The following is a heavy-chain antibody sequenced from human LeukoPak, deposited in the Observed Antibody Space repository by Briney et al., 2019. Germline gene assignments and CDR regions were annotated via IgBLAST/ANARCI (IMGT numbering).Heavy chain of an antibody. CDR2: IYYSGST. Sequence: SETLSLTCTVTGGSIRSSTDYWGWIRQPPGKELEWIGSIYYSGSTYYNPSLKSRVTISVDTSKNQFSVKLSSVTAADTAVYYCARHRGYYDSGGSHYWGQGTLVTVSS. J-gene: IGHJ4*02. CDR3: ARHRGYYDSGGSHY. V-gene: IGHV4-39*07. D-gene: IGHD3-22*01. CDR1: GGSIRSSTDY.